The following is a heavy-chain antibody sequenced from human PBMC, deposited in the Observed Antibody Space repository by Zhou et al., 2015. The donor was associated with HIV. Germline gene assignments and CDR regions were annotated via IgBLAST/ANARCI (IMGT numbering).Heavy chain of an antibody. V-gene: IGHV3-74*03. Sequence: QLVESGGGLVKPGGSLRLTCETSGFTFSVFVFHWVRQVPGKAPLWVARLGDDGSTKTYADSVKGRFTISRDNAKRTLYLQMNSLRVEDTALYYCTKDIKVGSVYYDILTGYTGFDDWGQGTPVTVSS. J-gene: IGHJ4*02. CDR2: LGDDGSTK. D-gene: IGHD3-9*01. CDR3: TKDIKVGSVYYDILTGYTGFDD. CDR1: GFTFSVFV.